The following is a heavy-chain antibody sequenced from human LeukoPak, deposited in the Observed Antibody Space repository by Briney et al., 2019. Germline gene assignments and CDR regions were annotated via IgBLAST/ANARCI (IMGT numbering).Heavy chain of an antibody. CDR2: ISRSSIYI. CDR1: GFTFSSYN. CDR3: ARDSGDGSGTYYPYGMGV. D-gene: IGHD3-10*01. V-gene: IGHV3-21*01. J-gene: IGHJ6*02. Sequence: TGGSLRLSCAASGFTFSSYNMNWVRQAPGKGLEWVSSISRSSIYIYYADSVKGRFTISRDNAENSLSLQMNSLRAEDTAVYYCARDSGDGSGTYYPYGMGVWGQGTTVTVSS.